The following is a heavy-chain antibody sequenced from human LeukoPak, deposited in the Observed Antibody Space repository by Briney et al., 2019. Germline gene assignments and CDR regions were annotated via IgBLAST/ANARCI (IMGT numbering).Heavy chain of an antibody. CDR3: AKGVQWEAPWFDP. V-gene: IGHV3-23*01. CDR2: IRGNGDST. Sequence: GGSLRLSCAASGFTFSSYAMSWVRQGPGKGLKWVSTIRGNGDSTYYADSVKGRFTISRDNSKNTLYLQMSSLRAEDTALYYCAKGVQWEAPWFDPWGQGTLVTVSS. D-gene: IGHD1-26*01. CDR1: GFTFSSYA. J-gene: IGHJ5*02.